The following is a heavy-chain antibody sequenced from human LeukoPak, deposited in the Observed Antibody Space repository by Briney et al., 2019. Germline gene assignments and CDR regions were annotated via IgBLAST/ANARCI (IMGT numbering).Heavy chain of an antibody. J-gene: IGHJ4*02. CDR1: GGSISSGGYS. V-gene: IGHV4-30-2*01. D-gene: IGHD3-22*01. CDR2: IYPSESS. Sequence: LSLTCAVSGGSISSGGYSWSRIPQPRGKGLEWFGYIYPSESSYYNPALPSRVTITVDRYKNQSSLKLSSMTAADTALSCGTRLKYYDSSGIDYWGQGTLVTVSS. CDR3: TRLKYYDSSGIDY.